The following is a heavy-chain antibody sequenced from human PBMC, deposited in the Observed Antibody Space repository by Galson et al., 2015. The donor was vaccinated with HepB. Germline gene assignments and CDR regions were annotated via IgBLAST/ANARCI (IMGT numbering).Heavy chain of an antibody. D-gene: IGHD3-22*01. CDR1: GFTFSSYG. Sequence: SLRLSCAASGFTFSSYGMHWVRQAPGKGLEWVAVISYDGNNKYYADSVKGRFTISRDNSKNTLYLQMNSLRPEDAAVYHCAKEKGDGSGFGYLHYGTDVWGQGTTVTVPS. V-gene: IGHV3-30*18. CDR2: ISYDGNNK. CDR3: AKEKGDGSGFGYLHYGTDV. J-gene: IGHJ6*02.